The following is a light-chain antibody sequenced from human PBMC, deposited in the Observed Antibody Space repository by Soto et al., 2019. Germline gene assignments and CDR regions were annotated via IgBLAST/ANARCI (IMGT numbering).Light chain of an antibody. J-gene: IGKJ1*01. Sequence: EIVMTQSPATLSVSPGERATLSCRASQSVSSNLAWYQQKPGQAPRLLIYGASTRATGIPARFSGSGSGTEFLLNISSLQPEDFANYYCQQLNSFPRTFGQGTKVDIK. CDR1: QSVSSN. CDR2: GAS. V-gene: IGKV3-15*01. CDR3: QQLNSFPRT.